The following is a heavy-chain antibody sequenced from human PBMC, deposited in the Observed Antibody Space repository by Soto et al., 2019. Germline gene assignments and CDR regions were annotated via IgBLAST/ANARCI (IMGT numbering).Heavy chain of an antibody. D-gene: IGHD6-6*01. V-gene: IGHV1-46*01. Sequence: ASVKVSCKASGYTFTAYFMHWVRQAPGQGLEWMGIIHPRGGSTNYAQRFQGRVAMTWDTSTSTVYMELSSLRSDDTAVYYCARAPYSSSSFFFDYWGPGTPVTVSS. CDR3: ARAPYSSSSFFFDY. J-gene: IGHJ4*02. CDR1: GYTFTAYF. CDR2: IHPRGGST.